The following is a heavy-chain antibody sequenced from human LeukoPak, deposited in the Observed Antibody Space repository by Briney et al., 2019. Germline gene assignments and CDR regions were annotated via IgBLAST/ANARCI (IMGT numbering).Heavy chain of an antibody. J-gene: IGHJ4*02. CDR2: ISPDNGNT. V-gene: IGHV1-18*01. CDR3: ARETTGEFDY. CDR1: GYSFTRHG. D-gene: IGHD4-17*01. Sequence: ASVKVSCKASGYSFTRHGLTWVRQAPGQGLEWIGWISPDNGNTNNAQKVQGRITMTMDRSTSTVYMELRSLRSDDTAVYYCARETTGEFDYWGQGSLVTVSS.